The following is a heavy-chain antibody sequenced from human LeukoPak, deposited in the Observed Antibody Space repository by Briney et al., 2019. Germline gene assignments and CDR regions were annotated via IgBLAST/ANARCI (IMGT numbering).Heavy chain of an antibody. CDR2: IRYDGSNK. V-gene: IGHV3-30*02. J-gene: IGHJ4*02. CDR1: GFTFSSYG. Sequence: GGSLRLSCAASGFTFSSYGMHWVRQAPGKGLEWVAFIRYDGSNKYYADSVKGRFTISRDNSENTLYLQMNSLRVEDTAVYYCAKGGGTGYSSSWYSNWGQGTLVTVSS. CDR3: AKGGGTGYSSSWYSN. D-gene: IGHD6-13*01.